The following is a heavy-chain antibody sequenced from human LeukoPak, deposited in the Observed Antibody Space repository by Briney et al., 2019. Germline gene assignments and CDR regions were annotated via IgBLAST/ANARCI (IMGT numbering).Heavy chain of an antibody. Sequence: AETLSLTCSVSGGSSSSYYGSWIRRPAGGGLEWIGRIYTSGSTNYTPTLKSRDTTSVDTSQKQFSLKQSSVSAADTAVYYCARDAYESSGLLIFLWFDPAGERTLVTASS. V-gene: IGHV4-4*07. D-gene: IGHD3-22*01. CDR1: GGSSSSYY. CDR3: ARDAYESSGLLIFLWFDP. CDR2: IYTSGST. J-gene: IGHJ5*02.